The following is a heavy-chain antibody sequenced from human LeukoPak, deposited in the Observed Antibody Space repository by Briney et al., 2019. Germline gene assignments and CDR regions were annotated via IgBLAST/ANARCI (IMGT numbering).Heavy chain of an antibody. D-gene: IGHD6-19*01. CDR1: GGSISGYY. Sequence: SETLSLTCTVTGGSISGYYWSWIRQPPGQGQEWIGFIYYSGTTNYNPSLKSRVTVSVDTSKNQFSLMLSSVTAADTAVYYCARMTSYSSGCYFDYWGQGTLVTVSS. CDR2: IYYSGTT. V-gene: IGHV4-59*01. CDR3: ARMTSYSSGCYFDY. J-gene: IGHJ4*02.